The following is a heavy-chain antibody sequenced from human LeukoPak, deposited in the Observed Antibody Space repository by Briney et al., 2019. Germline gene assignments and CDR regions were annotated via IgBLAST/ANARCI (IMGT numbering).Heavy chain of an antibody. CDR1: GFTFSSYS. V-gene: IGHV3-48*01. Sequence: PGGSLRLSCAAPGFTFSSYSMNWVRQAPGKGLEWVSYISSSSSTIYYADSVKGRFTISRDNAKNSLYLQMNSLRAEDTAVYYCARAEGRPVIILAEYFQHWGQGTLVTVSS. J-gene: IGHJ1*01. D-gene: IGHD3-3*01. CDR2: ISSSSSTI. CDR3: ARAEGRPVIILAEYFQH.